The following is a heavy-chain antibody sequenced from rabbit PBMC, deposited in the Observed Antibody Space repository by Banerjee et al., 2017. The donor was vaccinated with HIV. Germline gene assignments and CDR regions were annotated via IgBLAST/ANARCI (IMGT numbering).Heavy chain of an antibody. CDR2: IYTGSGST. CDR3: ARGRAGYVEYGFNL. CDR1: GFSFSSTYW. Sequence: QEQLEESGGDLVKPEGSLALTCTASGFSFSSTYWICWVRQAPGKGLEWIACIYTGSGSTYYASWAKGRFTISKTSSTTVTLEMTSLTAADTATYFCARGRAGYVEYGFNLRGQGTLVTVS. D-gene: IGHD6-1*01. V-gene: IGHV1S45*01. J-gene: IGHJ4*01.